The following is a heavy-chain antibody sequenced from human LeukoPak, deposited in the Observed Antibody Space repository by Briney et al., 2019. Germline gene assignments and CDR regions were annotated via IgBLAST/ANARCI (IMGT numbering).Heavy chain of an antibody. CDR1: GYTFTTFG. J-gene: IGHJ4*02. CDR3: TRVSSTTCDCPDYFDS. Sequence: ASVKVSCKASGYTFTTFGISWVRQAPGQGLEWIGCISAYTGNTDYVRTFQGRVTITTDTSTTTAYMELRGLRSDDTAVYYCTRVSSTTCDCPDYFDSWGQGTLVTVSS. CDR2: ISAYTGNT. V-gene: IGHV1-18*01. D-gene: IGHD2-2*01.